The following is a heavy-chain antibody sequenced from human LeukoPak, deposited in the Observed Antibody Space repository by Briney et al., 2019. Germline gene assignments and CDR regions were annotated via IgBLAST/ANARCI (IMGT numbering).Heavy chain of an antibody. J-gene: IGHJ4*02. D-gene: IGHD1-26*01. CDR1: GYSFTSYW. CDR2: IDPSDSYT. Sequence: GESLKISCKGSGYSFTSYWIGWVRQMPGKGLEWMGRIDPSDSYTNYSPSFQGHVTISADKSISTAYLRWRSLKASDTAMYYCAREVGSYSYYWGQGTLVTVSS. V-gene: IGHV5-10-1*01. CDR3: AREVGSYSYY.